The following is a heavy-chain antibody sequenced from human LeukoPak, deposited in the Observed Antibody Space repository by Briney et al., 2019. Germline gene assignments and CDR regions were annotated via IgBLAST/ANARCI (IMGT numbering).Heavy chain of an antibody. CDR3: ARLDTSGHYFWDY. V-gene: IGHV5-51*01. D-gene: IGHD3-22*01. CDR2: IYPDDSAP. J-gene: IGHJ4*02. Sequence: GESLKISCQASGYWFVNYWIGWARQMPGKGLEWMGIIYPDDSAPRYSPSFQGQVTISLDKSISAAYLQWNNLKASDTAMYYCARLDTSGHYFWDYWGQGTLVTVSS. CDR1: GYWFVNYW.